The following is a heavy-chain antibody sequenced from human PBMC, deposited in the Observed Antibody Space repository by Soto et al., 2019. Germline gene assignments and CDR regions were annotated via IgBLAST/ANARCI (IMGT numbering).Heavy chain of an antibody. Sequence: QVQLAQSGGEVKKLGASLKVSCKASGYTFTNYGISWVRQAPGQGLEWMGWISPYNGHTNSAQKFQDRMSMTTDTSTATAYMELRSLRTDATAVYYCPRDHPFIVATMSIDFWGQGTLVSVSS. J-gene: IGHJ4*02. D-gene: IGHD5-12*01. CDR3: PRDHPFIVATMSIDF. CDR1: GYTFTNYG. V-gene: IGHV1-18*01. CDR2: ISPYNGHT.